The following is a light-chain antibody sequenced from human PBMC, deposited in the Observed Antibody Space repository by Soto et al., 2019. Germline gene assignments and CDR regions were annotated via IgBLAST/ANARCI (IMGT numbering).Light chain of an antibody. CDR1: QSVSID. Sequence: EIVMTQSPDTLSVSPGERATLSCRASQSVSIDLAWYQQTPGQAPRLLIYGASTRATGVPPTFSGSASGTEFTLTISRLQSEDFTVYDCQQYNKWPLTFGQGTKGDIK. V-gene: IGKV3-15*01. CDR2: GAS. J-gene: IGKJ1*01. CDR3: QQYNKWPLT.